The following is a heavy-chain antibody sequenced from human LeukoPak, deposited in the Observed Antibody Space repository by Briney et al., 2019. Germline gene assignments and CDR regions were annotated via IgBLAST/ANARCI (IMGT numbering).Heavy chain of an antibody. CDR3: ARVSDYVWGSYRYYFDY. V-gene: IGHV4-38-2*02. J-gene: IGHJ4*02. CDR1: GYSISSGYY. CDR2: IYHSGST. D-gene: IGHD3-16*02. Sequence: SETLSLTCTVSGYSISSGYYWGWIRQPPGKGLEWSGSIYHSGSTYYNPSLKSRVTISVDTSKNQFSLKLSSVTAADTAVYYCARVSDYVWGSYRYYFDYWGQGTLVTVSS.